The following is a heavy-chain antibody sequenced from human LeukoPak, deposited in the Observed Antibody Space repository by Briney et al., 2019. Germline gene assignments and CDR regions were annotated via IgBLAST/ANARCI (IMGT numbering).Heavy chain of an antibody. CDR3: ARGGWNKFDY. CDR2: IFYSGTT. V-gene: IGHV4-59*01. D-gene: IGHD3-22*01. Sequence: PSETLSLTCTVSGGSISSYYWSRIRQPPGKGLEWIGFIFYSGTTNYNPSLKSRVTISVDTSKNQFSLKLSSVTAADTAVYYCARGGWNKFDYWGQGTLVTVSS. J-gene: IGHJ4*02. CDR1: GGSISSYY.